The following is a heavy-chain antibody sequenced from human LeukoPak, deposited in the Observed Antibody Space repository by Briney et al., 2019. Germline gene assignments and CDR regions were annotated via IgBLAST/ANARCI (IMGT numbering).Heavy chain of an antibody. Sequence: GASVKVSCKASGYTFTCYGISWVRQAPGQGLEWMGWISAYNGNTNYAQKLQGRVTMTTDTSTSTAYMELRSLRSDDTAVYYCAAGGGYCSSTSCYNDYYYYGMDVWGQGTTVTVSS. J-gene: IGHJ6*02. CDR2: ISAYNGNT. CDR3: AAGGGYCSSTSCYNDYYYYGMDV. CDR1: GYTFTCYG. V-gene: IGHV1-18*01. D-gene: IGHD2-2*02.